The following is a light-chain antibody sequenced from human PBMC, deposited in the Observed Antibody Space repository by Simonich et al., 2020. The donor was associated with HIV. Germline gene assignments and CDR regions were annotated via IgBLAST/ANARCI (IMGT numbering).Light chain of an antibody. V-gene: IGLV6-57*03. Sequence: NFMLTQPHSVSESPGKTVTISCTRSSGSIASNSVQWYQQRPGSAPPTVIYEDNQRPSGVPDRFSGSIDSSSNSASLTISGLKTEDEADYYCQSYDSSNQGVFGGGTKLTVL. CDR1: SGSIASNS. CDR2: EDN. J-gene: IGLJ3*02. CDR3: QSYDSSNQGV.